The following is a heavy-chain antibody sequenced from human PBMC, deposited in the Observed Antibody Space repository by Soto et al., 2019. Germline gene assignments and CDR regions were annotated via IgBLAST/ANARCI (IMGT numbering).Heavy chain of an antibody. D-gene: IGHD3-22*01. J-gene: IGHJ4*02. CDR1: GASVGSGSFY. CDR2: VFFSGST. V-gene: IGHV4-61*01. Sequence: SETLSLTCTVSGASVGSGSFYWSWIRQPPGKGLEWIGYVFFSGSTNYTPSLKSRVTISIDTSKNQFSLKLISVTAADTAVYYCTRVSTYYFDSSGSYTSDYWGQGTLVTVSS. CDR3: TRVSTYYFDSSGSYTSDY.